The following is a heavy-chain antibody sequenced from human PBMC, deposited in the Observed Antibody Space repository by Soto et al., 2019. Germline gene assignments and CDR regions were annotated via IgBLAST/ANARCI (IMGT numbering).Heavy chain of an antibody. CDR3: ARVRGYCSSTSCYFGY. CDR1: RYSFPSYY. Sequence: SVQVSYQASRYSFPSYYVDLVRQAPGQGLEWMGWMNPIFVTANYAQKFQGRVTITADDSTSTAYMELSSLRSEDTAVYYCARVRGYCSSTSCYFGYWGQGTLVTVSS. V-gene: IGHV1-69*13. J-gene: IGHJ4*02. D-gene: IGHD2-2*01. CDR2: MNPIFVTA.